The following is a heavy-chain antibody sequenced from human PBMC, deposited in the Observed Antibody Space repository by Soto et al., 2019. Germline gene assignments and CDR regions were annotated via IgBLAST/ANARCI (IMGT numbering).Heavy chain of an antibody. CDR3: ARDADILTGSDAFDI. V-gene: IGHV3-15*07. CDR2: IKSNTAGGTT. J-gene: IGHJ3*02. CDR1: GVTLTDVW. Sequence: GGSLRLSCAVSGVTLTDVWMNWVRQAPGKGPEWVGRIKSNTAGGTTDFAAPVKGRFTISRDDSQNTLYLQMDSLKTEDTAVYYFARDADILTGSDAFDIWGQGTTVTVSS. D-gene: IGHD3-9*01.